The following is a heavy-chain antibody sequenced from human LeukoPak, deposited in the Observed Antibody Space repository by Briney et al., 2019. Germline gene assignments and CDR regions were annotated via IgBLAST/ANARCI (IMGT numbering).Heavy chain of an antibody. J-gene: IGHJ6*02. Sequence: GGSLRLSCVASGFSFSDSVIHWVRQAPGKGLEWVAVISHDVKTTYYADSVKGRFTISRDNSKNTLFLQMNSLRVEDTAPYYCTKSVAIYFYYGLDVWGQGTTVTVSS. V-gene: IGHV3-30-3*02. CDR2: ISHDVKTT. CDR3: TKSVAIYFYYGLDV. D-gene: IGHD3-3*01. CDR1: GFSFSDSV.